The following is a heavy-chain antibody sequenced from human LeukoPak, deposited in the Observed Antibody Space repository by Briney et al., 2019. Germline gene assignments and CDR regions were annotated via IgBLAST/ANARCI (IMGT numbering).Heavy chain of an antibody. J-gene: IGHJ4*02. Sequence: PGGSLRLSCAASGFTFSSYGMHWVRQAPGKGLEWVAFIRYDGSNKYYADSVKGRFTISRDNSKNTLYLQMNSLRAEDTAVYYCAKDRGGGSGSYYFDYWGQGTLVTVSS. CDR2: IRYDGSNK. D-gene: IGHD3-10*01. CDR1: GFTFSSYG. CDR3: AKDRGGGSGSYYFDY. V-gene: IGHV3-30*02.